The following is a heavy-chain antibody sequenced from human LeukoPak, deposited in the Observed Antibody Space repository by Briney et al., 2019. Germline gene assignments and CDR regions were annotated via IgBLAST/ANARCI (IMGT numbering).Heavy chain of an antibody. J-gene: IGHJ4*02. V-gene: IGHV1-69*01. Sequence: GSSVKVSCKASGGTFSSYAISWVRQAPGQGLEWMGGIIPIFGTANYAQKFQGRVTITADESTSTAYMELSSLRSEDTAVYSCARCGSSTSCQRELSFDYWGQGTLVTVSS. D-gene: IGHD2-2*01. CDR3: ARCGSSTSCQRELSFDY. CDR2: IIPIFGTA. CDR1: GGTFSSYA.